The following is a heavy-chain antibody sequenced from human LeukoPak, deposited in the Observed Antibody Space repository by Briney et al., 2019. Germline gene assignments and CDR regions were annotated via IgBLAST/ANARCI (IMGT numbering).Heavy chain of an antibody. J-gene: IGHJ4*02. CDR1: GYTFTCYY. CDR3: ARILGEADYGDYGVD. Sequence: ASVKVSCKASGYTFTCYYMHWVRQAPGQGLEWMGRINPNSGGTNYAQKFQGRVTMTRDTSISTAYMELSSLRSEDTAVYYCARILGEADYGDYGVDWGQGTLVTVSS. CDR2: INPNSGGT. D-gene: IGHD4-17*01. V-gene: IGHV1-2*06.